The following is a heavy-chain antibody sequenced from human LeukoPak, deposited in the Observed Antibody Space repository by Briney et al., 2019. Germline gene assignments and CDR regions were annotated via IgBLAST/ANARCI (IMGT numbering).Heavy chain of an antibody. V-gene: IGHV3-30-3*01. D-gene: IGHD6-13*01. J-gene: IGHJ3*02. CDR2: ISYDGSNK. Sequence: GGSLRLSCAASGFTFSSYAMHWVRQAPGKGLEWVAFISYDGSNKYYADSVKGRFTISRDNAKNTLYLQMNSLRAEDTAIYYCARATAGTRNSFDSWGQGTMVTVSS. CDR1: GFTFSSYA. CDR3: ARATAGTRNSFDS.